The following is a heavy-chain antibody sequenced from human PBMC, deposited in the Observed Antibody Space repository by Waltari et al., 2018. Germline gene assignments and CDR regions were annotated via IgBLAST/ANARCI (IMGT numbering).Heavy chain of an antibody. J-gene: IGHJ3*02. CDR1: GFTFSSYA. D-gene: IGHD3-3*01. V-gene: IGHV3-23*01. CDR3: AKEVQGFWSEYAFDM. Sequence: EVQLLESGGGLVQPGGSLRLSCAASGFTFSSYAMSWVRQAPGKGLGGVSVISSSGDSTYYADSVKGRFTISRDNSKNTLYLHMNSLRAEDTAVYYCAKEVQGFWSEYAFDMWGQGTLVTVSS. CDR2: ISSSGDST.